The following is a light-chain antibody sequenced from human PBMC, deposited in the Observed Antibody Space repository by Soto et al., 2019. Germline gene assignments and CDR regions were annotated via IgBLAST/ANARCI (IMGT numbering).Light chain of an antibody. CDR3: LHYGYPQWT. J-gene: IGKJ1*01. CDR1: QSSSDKY. Sequence: VLTQSPDTLSLSPGETATLSCRASQSSSDKYLAWYQQRSGQPPRLLIYGVFIRATGIPDRFSGSGSATDFTLTISRLEPEDIAVYYCLHYGYPQWTFGPGTKVEIK. CDR2: GVF. V-gene: IGKV3-20*01.